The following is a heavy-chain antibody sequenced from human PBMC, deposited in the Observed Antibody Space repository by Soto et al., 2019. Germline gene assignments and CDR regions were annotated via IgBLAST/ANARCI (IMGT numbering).Heavy chain of an antibody. Sequence: KPSETLSLTCAVSGGSISSGGYSWSWIRQPPGKGLEWIGYIYHSGSTYYNPSLKSRVTISVDRSKNQFSLKLSSVTAADTAVYYCARGGDRWYYFDYWGQGTLVTVSS. CDR3: ARGGDRWYYFDY. V-gene: IGHV4-30-2*01. CDR2: IYHSGST. CDR1: GGSISSGGYS. D-gene: IGHD3-16*02. J-gene: IGHJ4*02.